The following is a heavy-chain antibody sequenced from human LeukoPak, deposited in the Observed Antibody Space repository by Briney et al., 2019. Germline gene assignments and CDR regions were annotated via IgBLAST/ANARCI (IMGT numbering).Heavy chain of an antibody. V-gene: IGHV3-48*03. J-gene: IGHJ4*02. CDR1: GFTFRTYE. CDR2: ISRGGNSI. Sequence: PGGSLRLSCAASGFTFRTYEMHWVRQAPGKGLEWVSYISRGGNSIYYADSVKGRFTISRDDAKNSLFLQMNSLRGEDTAVYYCARVPGSSGYYDYWGQGTLVTVSS. CDR3: ARVPGSSGYYDY. D-gene: IGHD3-22*01.